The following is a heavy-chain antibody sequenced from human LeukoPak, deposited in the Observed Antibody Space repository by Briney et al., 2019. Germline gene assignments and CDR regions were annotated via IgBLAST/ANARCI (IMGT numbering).Heavy chain of an antibody. CDR2: INHEGGGI. D-gene: IGHD1-1*01. J-gene: IGHJ6*02. Sequence: VGSLRLSCAASGFTFSESCMTWVRQVPGQGLEWVAHINHEGGGIQYVDSVKGRFTISRDNAKGSVYLQMNSLRAEDTAIYHCATYINWVAGDVWGQGTTVIVSS. CDR3: ATYINWVAGDV. V-gene: IGHV3-7*01. CDR1: GFTFSESC.